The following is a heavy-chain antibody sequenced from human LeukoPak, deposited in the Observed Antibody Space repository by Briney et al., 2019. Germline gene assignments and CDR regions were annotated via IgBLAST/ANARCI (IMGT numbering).Heavy chain of an antibody. V-gene: IGHV3-30*18. CDR1: GFFFSNSG. J-gene: IGHJ4*02. CDR2: LPYDGNNE. Sequence: GGSLRLSCAASGFFFSNSGIHWVRQAPGKRLEWVAILPYDGNNEYYADSVKGRFTASRDNSENTLYLQMNSLRSEDTAVYYCAKDGLYCTGGSCYNLPNSWGQGTLVIVSS. CDR3: AKDGLYCTGGSCYNLPNS. D-gene: IGHD2-15*01.